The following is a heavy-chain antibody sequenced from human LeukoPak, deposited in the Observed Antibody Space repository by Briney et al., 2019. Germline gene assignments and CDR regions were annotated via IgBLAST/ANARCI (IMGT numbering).Heavy chain of an antibody. CDR2: IKEDGSEK. CDR3: ARLTLSANDWCYDY. Sequence: GGSLRLPCAASGFTFSAYWMRWVRQAPGKGLEWVASIKEDGSEKYYVDSVKGRFTISRDNAKNSLYLQMNSLRAEDTAVYYCARLTLSANDWCYDYWGQGTLVTVSS. J-gene: IGHJ4*02. D-gene: IGHD5-12*01. V-gene: IGHV3-7*01. CDR1: GFTFSAYW.